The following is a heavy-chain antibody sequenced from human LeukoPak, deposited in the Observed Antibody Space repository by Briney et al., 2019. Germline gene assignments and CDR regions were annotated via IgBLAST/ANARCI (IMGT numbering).Heavy chain of an antibody. Sequence: SETLSLTCTVYGGSFSGYYWTWIRQPPGKGLEWIGEIKHSGSTNYNPSLKSRVTISVDTSKNQFSLKLSSVTAADTAVYYCARGGMDSSGWYAPGDYWGQGTLVTVSS. CDR3: ARGGMDSSGWYAPGDY. CDR2: IKHSGST. D-gene: IGHD6-19*01. CDR1: GGSFSGYY. J-gene: IGHJ4*02. V-gene: IGHV4-34*01.